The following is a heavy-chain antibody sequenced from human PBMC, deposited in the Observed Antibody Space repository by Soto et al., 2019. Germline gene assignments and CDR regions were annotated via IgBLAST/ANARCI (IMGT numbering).Heavy chain of an antibody. CDR3: AKETGYYDFWSGYYYYYYGMDV. D-gene: IGHD3-3*01. V-gene: IGHV3-23*01. CDR1: GFTFSSYA. Sequence: EVQLLESGGGLGQPGGSLRLSCAASGFTFSSYAMSWVRQAPGKGLEWVSAISGSGGSTYYADSVKGRFTISRDNSKNTLYLQMNSLRAEDTAVYYCAKETGYYDFWSGYYYYYYGMDVWGQGTTVTVSS. CDR2: ISGSGGST. J-gene: IGHJ6*02.